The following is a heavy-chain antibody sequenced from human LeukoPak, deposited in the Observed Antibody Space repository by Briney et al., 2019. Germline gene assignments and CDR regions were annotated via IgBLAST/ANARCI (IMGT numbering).Heavy chain of an antibody. CDR1: GGSTSSYH. J-gene: IGHJ4*02. V-gene: IGHV4-4*09. CDR3: ARLRDEFDY. Sequence: SETLSLTCTVSGGSTSSYHWSWIRQPPGKRLEWIGYIYTSGSPNYNPSLKSRVTISVDTSKNQFSLKLSSVTAADTAVYYCARLRDEFDYWGQGTLVTVSS. CDR2: IYTSGSP.